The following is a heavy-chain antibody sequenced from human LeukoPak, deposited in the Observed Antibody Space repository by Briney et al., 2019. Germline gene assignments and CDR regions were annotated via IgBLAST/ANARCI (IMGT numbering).Heavy chain of an antibody. J-gene: IGHJ3*02. D-gene: IGHD3-10*01. CDR3: AKEEGSPRSHHPWDPFDI. Sequence: PGGSLRLSCAASGFTFAGYAVTWVRQGPGKGLEWVSTISGSGSSAYYADSVKGRFTISRDNSKNTLYLQMNSLRAEDTAVYYCAKEEGSPRSHHPWDPFDIWGQGTMVTVSS. V-gene: IGHV3-23*01. CDR2: ISGSGSSA. CDR1: GFTFAGYA.